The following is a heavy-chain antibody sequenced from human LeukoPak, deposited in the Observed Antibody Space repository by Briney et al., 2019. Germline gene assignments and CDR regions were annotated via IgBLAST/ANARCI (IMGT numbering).Heavy chain of an antibody. Sequence: PGGSLRLSCAASGFTFSSYAMSWVRQAPGKGLEWVSAISGSGGSTYYADPVKGRFTISRDNSKNTLSLQMNSLRAEDTALYYCAKSDCGTIGCKLLNYWGQGTLVTVPS. D-gene: IGHD2-21*01. CDR1: GFTFSSYA. CDR3: AKSDCGTIGCKLLNY. J-gene: IGHJ4*02. CDR2: ISGSGGST. V-gene: IGHV3-23*01.